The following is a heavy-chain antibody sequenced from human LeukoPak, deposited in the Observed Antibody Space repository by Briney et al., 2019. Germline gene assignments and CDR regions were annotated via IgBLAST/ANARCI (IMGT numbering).Heavy chain of an antibody. Sequence: GGSLRLSCAASGFTFRSHWMSWVRQAPGKGLEWVANIKQDGSEKYYVDSVKGRFTISRDNAKNSLYLQMNSLRAEDTAVYYCARDCSSYYYGSGSYYPLDYWGQGTLVTVSS. CDR3: ARDCSSYYYGSGSYYPLDY. V-gene: IGHV3-7*01. CDR1: GFTFRSHW. J-gene: IGHJ4*02. D-gene: IGHD3-10*01. CDR2: IKQDGSEK.